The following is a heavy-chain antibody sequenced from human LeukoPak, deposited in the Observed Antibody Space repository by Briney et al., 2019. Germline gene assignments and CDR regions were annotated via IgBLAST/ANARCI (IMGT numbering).Heavy chain of an antibody. Sequence: GGSLRLSCAASGFTFSSYAMSWVRQAPGKGLEWVSAISGSGGSTYYADSVKGRFTISRDNSKNTLYLQMNSLRAEDTAVYYCAKDRPTMVRGVPWFDPWDQGTLVTVSS. V-gene: IGHV3-23*01. D-gene: IGHD3-10*01. CDR2: ISGSGGST. CDR1: GFTFSSYA. J-gene: IGHJ5*02. CDR3: AKDRPTMVRGVPWFDP.